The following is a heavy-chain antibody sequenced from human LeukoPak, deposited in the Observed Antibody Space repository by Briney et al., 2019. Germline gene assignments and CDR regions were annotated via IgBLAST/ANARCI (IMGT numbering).Heavy chain of an antibody. D-gene: IGHD3-3*02. J-gene: IGHJ4*02. CDR1: GGSISSYY. CDR3: ARGHYYFDY. Sequence: SETLSLTCTVSGGSISSYYRSWIRQPPGKGLEWIGYIYYSGSTNYNPSLKSRVTISVDRSKNQFSLKLSSVTAADTAVYYCARGHYYFDYWGQGTLVTVSS. V-gene: IGHV4-59*12. CDR2: IYYSGST.